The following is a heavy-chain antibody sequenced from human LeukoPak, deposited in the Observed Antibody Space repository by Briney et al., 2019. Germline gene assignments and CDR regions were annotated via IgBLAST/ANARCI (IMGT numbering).Heavy chain of an antibody. CDR2: LNKSDGRT. J-gene: IGHJ4*02. CDR1: GFTFSSYA. V-gene: IGHV3-23*01. Sequence: GGSLRLSCAASGFTFSSYAMSWVRQAPGKGLEWVSSLNKSDGRTYYAGSVKGRFAISRDISKNTLYLQMNSLRAEDTAVYYCAKDRGIAAAGRPYYFDYWGQGTLVTVSS. D-gene: IGHD6-13*01. CDR3: AKDRGIAAAGRPYYFDY.